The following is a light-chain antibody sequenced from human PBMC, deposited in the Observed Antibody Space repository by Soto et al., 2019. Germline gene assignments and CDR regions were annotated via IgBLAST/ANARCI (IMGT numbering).Light chain of an antibody. CDR2: AAS. CDR3: QQSYNLLPLT. V-gene: IGKV1-39*01. J-gene: IGKJ4*01. Sequence: IQMTQSPSSLSASVGDRVTITCRASQSINHYLNWYQQKPGKAPKLLIYAASSLQSGVPSRFSGSGSGTDFTLNISSLQPDDFYTYYCQQSYNLLPLTFGGGTKVEIK. CDR1: QSINHY.